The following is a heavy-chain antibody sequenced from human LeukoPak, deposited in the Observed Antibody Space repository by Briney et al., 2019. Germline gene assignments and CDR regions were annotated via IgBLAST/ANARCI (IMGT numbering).Heavy chain of an antibody. Sequence: SETLSLTCTVSGGSISSYYWTWIRQPPGKGLEWIGTIYYSGSTYYNPSLKSRLTISLDTSNNQFSLKLSSVTAADTAVYYCARSTSRWSHRGAFDYWGQGSLVTVSS. V-gene: IGHV4-59*12. J-gene: IGHJ4*02. CDR2: IYYSGST. CDR3: ARSTSRWSHRGAFDY. CDR1: GGSISSYY. D-gene: IGHD2-2*01.